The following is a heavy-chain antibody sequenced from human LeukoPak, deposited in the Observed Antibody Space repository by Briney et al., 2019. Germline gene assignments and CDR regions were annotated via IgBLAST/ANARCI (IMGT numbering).Heavy chain of an antibody. Sequence: ASVKVSCKTSGFTFTSYYMHWVRQAPGQGLEWMGIINPSGGSTSYAQKFQGRVTMTRDMSTSTVYMELSSLRSEDTAVYYCARFHQTPRYASGPYYYYMDVWGKGTTVTISS. D-gene: IGHD3-10*01. J-gene: IGHJ6*03. CDR1: GFTFTSYY. V-gene: IGHV1-46*01. CDR2: INPSGGST. CDR3: ARFHQTPRYASGPYYYYMDV.